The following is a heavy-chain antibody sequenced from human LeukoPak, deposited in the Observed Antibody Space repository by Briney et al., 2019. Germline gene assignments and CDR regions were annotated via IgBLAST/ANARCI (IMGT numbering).Heavy chain of an antibody. Sequence: SETLSLTCTVSGGSISSSSYYWGWIRQPPGKGLEWIGSIYYTGSTYYNPSLKSRVTISVDTSKNQFSLKLSSVTAADTAVYYCARLHYGGNYGYYYYYMDVWGKGTAVTISS. D-gene: IGHD4-23*01. CDR3: ARLHYGGNYGYYYYYMDV. CDR1: GGSISSSSYY. V-gene: IGHV4-39*01. J-gene: IGHJ6*03. CDR2: IYYTGST.